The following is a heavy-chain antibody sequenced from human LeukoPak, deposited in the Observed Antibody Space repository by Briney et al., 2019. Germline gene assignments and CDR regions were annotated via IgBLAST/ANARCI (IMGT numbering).Heavy chain of an antibody. CDR2: ISAYNGNT. J-gene: IGHJ6*02. Sequence: ASVKVSCKASGYTFTCYGISWVRQAPGQGLEWMGWISAYNGNTNYAQKLQGRVTMTTDTSTSTAYMELGSLRSDDTAVYYCASFWGRGSYRWYSSGWYDGMDVWGQGTTVTVSS. V-gene: IGHV1-18*01. CDR3: ASFWGRGSYRWYSSGWYDGMDV. CDR1: GYTFTCYG. D-gene: IGHD6-19*01.